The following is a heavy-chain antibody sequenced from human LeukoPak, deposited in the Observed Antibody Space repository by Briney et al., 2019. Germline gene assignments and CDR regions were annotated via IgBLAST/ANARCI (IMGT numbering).Heavy chain of an antibody. J-gene: IGHJ6*02. CDR3: AKAPRAAAGTYNGMDV. Sequence: PGGSLRLSCAASGFTFSSYWMSWVRQAPGKGLEWVSAISGSGGSTYYADSVKGRFTISRDNSKNTLYLQMNSLRAEDTAVYYCAKAPRAAAGTYNGMDVWGQGTTVTVSS. CDR2: ISGSGGST. V-gene: IGHV3-23*01. CDR1: GFTFSSYW. D-gene: IGHD6-13*01.